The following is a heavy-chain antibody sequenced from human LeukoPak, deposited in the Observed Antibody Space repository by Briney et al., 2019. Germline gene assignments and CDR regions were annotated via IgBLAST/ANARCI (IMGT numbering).Heavy chain of an antibody. CDR3: ALRDGYNPPAGYYYYMDV. V-gene: IGHV1-18*01. J-gene: IGHJ6*03. CDR1: GYTFTSYG. D-gene: IGHD5-24*01. CDR2: ISAYNGNT. Sequence: GASVKVSCKASGYTFTSYGISWVRQAPGQGLEWMGWISAYNGNTNYAQKFQGRVTMTRDTSISTAYMELSRLRSDDTAVYYCALRDGYNPPAGYYYYMDVWGKGTTVTVSS.